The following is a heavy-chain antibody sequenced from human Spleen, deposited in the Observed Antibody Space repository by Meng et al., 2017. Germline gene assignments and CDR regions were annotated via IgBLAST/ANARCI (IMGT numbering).Heavy chain of an antibody. J-gene: IGHJ4*02. V-gene: IGHV4-39*01. CDR3: ARGTYSSGWAFDY. CDR1: GDSISSSGYF. CDR2: ISYSGST. D-gene: IGHD6-19*01. Sequence: QLQMQESGPGLVKPSETLSLTCTVSGDSISSSGYFWGWIRQPPGKGLEWIGSISYSGSTYYKSALKSRVTISVDTSKNQFSLKLSSVTAADTAVYYCARGTYSSGWAFDYWGQGTLVTVSS.